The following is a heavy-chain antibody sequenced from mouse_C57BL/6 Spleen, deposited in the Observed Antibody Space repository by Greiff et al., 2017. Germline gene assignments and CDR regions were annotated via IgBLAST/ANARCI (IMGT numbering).Heavy chain of an antibody. D-gene: IGHD2-5*01. CDR2: IYPRSGNT. CDR3: ARSSYSNYLAY. J-gene: IGHJ3*01. CDR1: GYTFTSYG. V-gene: IGHV1-81*01. Sequence: VQLQQSGAELARPGASVKLSCKASGYTFTSYGISWVKQRTGQGLEWIGEIYPRSGNTYYNDKFKGKATLTADKSSSTAYMELRSLTSEDSAVYFCARSSYSNYLAYWGQGTLVTVSA.